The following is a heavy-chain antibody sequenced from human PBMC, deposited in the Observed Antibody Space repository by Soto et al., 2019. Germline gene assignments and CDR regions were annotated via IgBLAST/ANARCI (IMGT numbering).Heavy chain of an antibody. CDR1: GGSVSNKTYY. CDR2: XXXTXRX. V-gene: IGHV4-61*01. J-gene: IGHJ4*02. CDR3: AREYSNSPEAFDY. D-gene: IGHD4-4*01. Sequence: SETLSLTCSVSGGSVSNKTYYWSWIRQPPAKRLEXIGYXXXTXRXXXNXXXXSRVTISLDPSRNQFSLRLSSVTAADTAVFYCAREYSNSPEAFDYWGQGALVTVSS.